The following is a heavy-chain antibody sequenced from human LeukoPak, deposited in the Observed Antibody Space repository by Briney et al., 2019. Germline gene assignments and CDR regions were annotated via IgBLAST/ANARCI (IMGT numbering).Heavy chain of an antibody. V-gene: IGHV1-2*02. CDR3: ARVPNNYDSSGAGMDV. Sequence: ASVKVSCKASVYSFTGYYMHCVPQAPGQGLEWMGWINPNSGGTNYAQKFQGGVTMTRDTSISTAYMELSWLRSVETAVCYCARVPNNYDSSGAGMDVWGQGTTVTVSS. J-gene: IGHJ6*02. CDR2: INPNSGGT. CDR1: VYSFTGYY. D-gene: IGHD3-22*01.